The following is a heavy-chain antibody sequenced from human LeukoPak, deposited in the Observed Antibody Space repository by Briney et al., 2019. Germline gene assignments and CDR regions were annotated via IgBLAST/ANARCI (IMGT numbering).Heavy chain of an antibody. Sequence: RASVKVSCKASGGTFSSYAISWVRQAPGQGLEWMGGIIPIFGTANYAQKFQGRVTITADESTSTAYMELSSLRSEDTAVYYCATVLVDYDYVWGSYPNNYFDYWGQGTLVTVSS. CDR1: GGTFSSYA. CDR2: IIPIFGTA. J-gene: IGHJ4*02. CDR3: ATVLVDYDYVWGSYPNNYFDY. D-gene: IGHD3-16*02. V-gene: IGHV1-69*13.